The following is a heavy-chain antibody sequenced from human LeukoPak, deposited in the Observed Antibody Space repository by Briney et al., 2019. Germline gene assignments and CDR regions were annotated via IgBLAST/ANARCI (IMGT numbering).Heavy chain of an antibody. CDR3: ATHSSNWYFEY. CDR1: GFTFSSYW. V-gene: IGHV3-7*01. Sequence: PGGSLRLSCAASGFTFSSYWMSWVRQPPGKGLEWVANIKQDGSEKYYVDSVKGRFTIYRDIAKNSLYLQMNNLRAEDTAVYYCATHSSNWYFEYWGQGTLVTVSS. D-gene: IGHD6-13*01. CDR2: IKQDGSEK. J-gene: IGHJ4*02.